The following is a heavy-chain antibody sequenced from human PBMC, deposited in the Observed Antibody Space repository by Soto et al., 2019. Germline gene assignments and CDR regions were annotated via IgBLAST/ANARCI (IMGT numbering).Heavy chain of an antibody. D-gene: IGHD3-10*01. CDR1: GFTFGSYA. Sequence: SHRLSSAASGFTFGSYAMSWVRQAPGKGLERVSGISVSGAGTYYADFVKGRFIISRDNSKNALYLQMNSLRADDTAVYFCAPSSGSFYPNYFDYWGQGTLVTVSS. CDR2: ISVSGAGT. CDR3: APSSGSFYPNYFDY. V-gene: IGHV3-23*01. J-gene: IGHJ4*02.